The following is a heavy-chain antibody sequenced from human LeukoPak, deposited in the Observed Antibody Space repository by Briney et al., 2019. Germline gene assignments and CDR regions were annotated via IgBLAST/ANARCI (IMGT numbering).Heavy chain of an antibody. V-gene: IGHV4-39*01. CDR3: ARVDIYCSGGSCYGDAFDI. CDR1: GGSISSSSYY. CDR2: IYYSGST. Sequence: PSETLSLTCTVSGGSISSSSYYWGWIRQPPGKGLEWIGSIYYSGSTYYNPSLKSRVTISVDTSKNQFSLKLSSVTAADTAVYYCARVDIYCSGGSCYGDAFDIWGQGTMVTVSS. J-gene: IGHJ3*02. D-gene: IGHD2-15*01.